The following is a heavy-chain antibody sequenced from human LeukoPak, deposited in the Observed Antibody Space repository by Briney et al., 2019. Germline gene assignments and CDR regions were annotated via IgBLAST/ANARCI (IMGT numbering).Heavy chain of an antibody. D-gene: IGHD5-12*01. J-gene: IGHJ3*02. CDR3: VKPYSGYNLGAFDI. V-gene: IGHV3-23*01. Sequence: GGSLRLSCAASGFNFSSYAINWVRQTPGKGLEWVSGVSGSGGSTYYTDSVKGRFTISRDNSKNTLYLQMNSLRAEDTAVYYCVKPYSGYNLGAFDIWGQGTMVTVSP. CDR2: VSGSGGST. CDR1: GFNFSSYA.